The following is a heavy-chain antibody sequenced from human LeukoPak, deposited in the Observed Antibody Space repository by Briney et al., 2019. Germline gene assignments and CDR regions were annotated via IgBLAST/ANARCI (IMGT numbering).Heavy chain of an antibody. J-gene: IGHJ5*02. Sequence: PGGSLRLSCAASGFNFNNYWMSWLRQAPGKGLEWVANIKDDGSEEYYVDSVKGRFTIVRDNSKNTLYLQMNSLRAEDTAVYYCARDRIPITMARPFSPLPNWFDPWGQGTLVTVSS. V-gene: IGHV3-7*01. CDR1: GFNFNNYW. CDR2: IKDDGSEE. D-gene: IGHD3-10*01. CDR3: ARDRIPITMARPFSPLPNWFDP.